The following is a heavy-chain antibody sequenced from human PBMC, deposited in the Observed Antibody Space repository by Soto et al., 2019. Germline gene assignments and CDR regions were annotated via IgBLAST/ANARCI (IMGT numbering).Heavy chain of an antibody. Sequence: QVQLVQSGAEVKKPGASVKVSCKASGYTFTSYGISWVRQAPGQGLEWMGWISAYNGNTNYAQKLQGRVTMTTDTPTSIAYMELRSRRSDDTAVYYCARDRPGYSSQWWGQGTLVTVSS. D-gene: IGHD6-19*01. CDR2: ISAYNGNT. CDR1: GYTFTSYG. CDR3: ARDRPGYSSQW. V-gene: IGHV1-18*01. J-gene: IGHJ4*02.